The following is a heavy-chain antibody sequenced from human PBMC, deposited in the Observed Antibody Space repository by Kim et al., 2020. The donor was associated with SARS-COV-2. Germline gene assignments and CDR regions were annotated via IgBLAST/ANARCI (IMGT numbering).Heavy chain of an antibody. V-gene: IGHV3-23*03. D-gene: IGHD6-19*01. Sequence: GGSLRLSCAASGFTFSTYAMSWVRQAPGMGLEWVSTIYSGGSSTFYADSVKGRFTISRDNSKNTLYLQINSLRAEDTAVYYCATTTSAWIFDYWGQGTMVTVSS. CDR3: ATTTSAWIFDY. CDR2: IYSGGSST. J-gene: IGHJ4*02. CDR1: GFTFSTYA.